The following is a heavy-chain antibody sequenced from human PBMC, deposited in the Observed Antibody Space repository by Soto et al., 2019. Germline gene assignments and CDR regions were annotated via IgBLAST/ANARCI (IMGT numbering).Heavy chain of an antibody. CDR3: VTTRTPRTYGDYVGAFAI. V-gene: IGHV3-20*01. Sequence: EVQLVESGGGVVRPGGSLRLSCAASGFTFDDYGMSLVRQAPGKGLEWVSGINWNGGSTGYADSVKGRFTSSRDNAKNALYLQMNSLRAEDTALYHCVTTRTPRTYGDYVGAFAIWGQGTMVTVSS. J-gene: IGHJ3*02. CDR2: INWNGGST. CDR1: GFTFDDYG. D-gene: IGHD4-17*01.